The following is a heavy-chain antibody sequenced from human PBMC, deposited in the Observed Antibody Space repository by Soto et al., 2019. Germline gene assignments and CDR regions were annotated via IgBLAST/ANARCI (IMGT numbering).Heavy chain of an antibody. CDR2: INHSGST. Sequence: SETLSLTCAVYGGSFSGYYWSWIRQPPGKGLEWIGEINHSGSTNYNPSLKSRVTISVDTSKNQFSLKLSSVTAADTAVYYCAREFGELQKNTASVGVADYWGQVTLVTVSS. CDR1: GGSFSGYY. V-gene: IGHV4-34*01. J-gene: IGHJ4*02. D-gene: IGHD3-10*01. CDR3: AREFGELQKNTASVGVADY.